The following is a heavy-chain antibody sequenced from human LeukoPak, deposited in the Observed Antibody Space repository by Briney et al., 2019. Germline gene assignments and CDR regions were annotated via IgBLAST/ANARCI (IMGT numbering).Heavy chain of an antibody. J-gene: IGHJ4*02. V-gene: IGHV4-34*01. D-gene: IGHD3-10*01. CDR2: INHSGST. Sequence: SETLSLTCAVYGGSFSGYYWSWIRQPPGKGLEWIGEINHSGSTNYNPTLKSRVTISVDTSKNQFSLKLSYVTAADTAVYYCARALLWFVQKRYYFDYWGQGTLVTVSS. CDR1: GGSFSGYY. CDR3: ARALLWFVQKRYYFDY.